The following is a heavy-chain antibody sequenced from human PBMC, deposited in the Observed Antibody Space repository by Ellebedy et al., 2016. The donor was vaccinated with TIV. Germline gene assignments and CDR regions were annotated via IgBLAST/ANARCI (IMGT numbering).Heavy chain of an antibody. D-gene: IGHD2-15*01. Sequence: AASVKVSCKASGDTLNEFYIHWLRRAPGQGLEWMGIIGFDGGNTGYRQRFQGRVSLTRDTSTKTVYMELSSLRSEDTAIYYCARELRGTCDYWGQGTLVTVSS. CDR1: GDTLNEFY. V-gene: IGHV1-46*02. J-gene: IGHJ4*02. CDR2: IGFDGGNT. CDR3: ARELRGTCDY.